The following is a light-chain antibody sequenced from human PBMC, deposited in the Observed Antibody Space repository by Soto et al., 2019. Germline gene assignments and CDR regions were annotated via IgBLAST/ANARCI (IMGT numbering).Light chain of an antibody. CDR1: QSLVHSDGIAY. J-gene: IGKJ5*01. V-gene: IGKV2-30*02. CDR3: MQGTHWPIT. CDR2: KVS. Sequence: VVMTQSPLSLPVTLGQPASISCRSNQSLVHSDGIAYFSWFQQRPGRSPRRLIYKVSNRDSGAPARFSGSESGTDFALKISRVEAEDVGVYYCMQGTHWPITFCQGTRLETK.